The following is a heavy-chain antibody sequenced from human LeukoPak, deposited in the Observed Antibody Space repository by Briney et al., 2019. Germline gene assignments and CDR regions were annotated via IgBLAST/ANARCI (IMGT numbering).Heavy chain of an antibody. CDR1: GFTFSSYG. J-gene: IGHJ4*02. CDR3: ARDKTRGLGYSYSKSGNYFDY. D-gene: IGHD5-18*01. CDR2: ISGSGGST. V-gene: IGHV3-23*01. Sequence: PGGSLRLSCAASGFTFSSYGMSWVRQAPGKGLEWVSAISGSGGSTYYADSVEGRFTISRDNSKNTLYLQMNSLRAEDTAVYYCARDKTRGLGYSYSKSGNYFDYWGQGTLVTVSS.